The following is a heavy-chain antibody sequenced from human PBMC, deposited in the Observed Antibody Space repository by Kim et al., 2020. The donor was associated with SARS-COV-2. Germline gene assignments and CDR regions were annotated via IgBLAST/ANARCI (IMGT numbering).Heavy chain of an antibody. CDR2: ITSGSVYI. V-gene: IGHV3-21*01. CDR1: GFTFSTYS. D-gene: IGHD3-22*01. Sequence: GGSLRLSCAASGFTFSTYSMSWVRQAPGKGLEWVSSITSGSVYIYYADSMKGRFTISRDNAKNSLYLQMSSLGGEDTAVYFCARETPDHYYESSGIDYWGQGTLVTVSS. J-gene: IGHJ4*02. CDR3: ARETPDHYYESSGIDY.